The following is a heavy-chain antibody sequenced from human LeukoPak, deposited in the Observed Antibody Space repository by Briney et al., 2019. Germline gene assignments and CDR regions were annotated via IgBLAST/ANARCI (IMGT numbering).Heavy chain of an antibody. V-gene: IGHV3-23*01. J-gene: IGHJ3*02. CDR1: GFTFSSYA. CDR3: AKDDAASMIVVDDHAFAI. Sequence: PGGSLRLSCAASGFTFSSYAMSWVRQAPGKGLEWVSAISGSGGSTYYADSVKGRFTISRDNSKNTLYLQMNSLRAEDTAVYYCAKDDAASMIVVDDHAFAIWGQGTMVTVSS. D-gene: IGHD3-22*01. CDR2: ISGSGGST.